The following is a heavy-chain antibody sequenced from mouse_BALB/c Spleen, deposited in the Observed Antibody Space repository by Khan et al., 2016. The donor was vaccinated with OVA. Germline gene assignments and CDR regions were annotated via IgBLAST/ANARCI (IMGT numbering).Heavy chain of an antibody. D-gene: IGHD2-1*01. CDR1: GFTFSTYA. CDR2: ISSDGDYT. J-gene: IGHJ3*01. CDR3: ARSPYGNFAY. Sequence: DVHLVESGGGLVKPGGSLKLSCAASGFTFSTYAMSWVRQTPEKRLEWVATISSDGDYTYYPDNVTGRFTISRDNVKNTLYLQMSSLRSEDTAMYYCARSPYGNFAYWGQGTLVTVSA. V-gene: IGHV5-9-3*01.